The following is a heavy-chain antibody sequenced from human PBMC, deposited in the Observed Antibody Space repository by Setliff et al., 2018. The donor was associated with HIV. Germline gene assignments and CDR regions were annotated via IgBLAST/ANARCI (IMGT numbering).Heavy chain of an antibody. D-gene: IGHD4-4*01. Sequence: PSETLSLTCTVSGGSVSSSSYYWSWIRQPPGKGLEWIGEVNHSGSTNYNPSLKSRVTISVDTSKNQFSLKLSSVTAADTAVYYCARGRDDYNYDPFDIWGQGTMVTVSS. CDR1: GGSVSSSSYY. V-gene: IGHV4-39*07. CDR2: VNHSGST. CDR3: ARGRDDYNYDPFDI. J-gene: IGHJ3*02.